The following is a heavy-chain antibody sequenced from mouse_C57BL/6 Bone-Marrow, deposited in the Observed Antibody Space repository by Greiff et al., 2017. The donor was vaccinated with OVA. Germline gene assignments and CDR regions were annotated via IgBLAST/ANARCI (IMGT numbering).Heavy chain of an antibody. CDR2: INPGSGGT. CDR3: ARVYDYDGGPWFAY. Sequence: QVQLQHSGAELVRPGTSVKVSCKASGYAFTNYLIEWVKQRPGQGLEWIGVINPGSGGTNYNEKFKGKATLTADKSSSTAYMQLSSLTSEDSAVYFCARVYDYDGGPWFAYWGQGTLVTVSA. D-gene: IGHD2-4*01. CDR1: GYAFTNYL. J-gene: IGHJ3*01. V-gene: IGHV1-54*01.